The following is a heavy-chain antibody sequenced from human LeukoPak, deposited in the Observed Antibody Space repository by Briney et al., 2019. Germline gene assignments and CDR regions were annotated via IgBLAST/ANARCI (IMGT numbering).Heavy chain of an antibody. D-gene: IGHD6-6*01. CDR2: ISPTGSTT. CDR1: GFSFSGHW. V-gene: IGHV3-74*01. Sequence: GGSLRLSCTASGFSFSGHWMHWARQLPGKGLVWVSRISPTGSTTSYADSVKGRFTVSRDNAKNTLYLQVNNLRAEDTAVYYCARGPNSNWSGLDFWGQGTLPTVSS. J-gene: IGHJ4*02. CDR3: ARGPNSNWSGLDF.